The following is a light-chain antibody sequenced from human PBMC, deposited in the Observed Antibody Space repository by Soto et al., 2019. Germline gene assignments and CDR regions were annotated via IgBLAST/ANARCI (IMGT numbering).Light chain of an antibody. CDR2: GAS. V-gene: IGKV3-15*01. Sequence: EIVMTQSPATLSVSPGERATLSCRASQSVSSKLAWYQQKPGQAPRLLFYGASTRATGIPVRFSASGSGTEFTLTISSLQSEDFAVYYWQQYNDWPRGYTFGQGTKLEIK. J-gene: IGKJ2*01. CDR3: QQYNDWPRGYT. CDR1: QSVSSK.